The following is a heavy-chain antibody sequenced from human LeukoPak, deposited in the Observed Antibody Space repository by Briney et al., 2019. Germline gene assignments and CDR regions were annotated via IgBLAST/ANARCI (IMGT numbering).Heavy chain of an antibody. D-gene: IGHD6-13*01. V-gene: IGHV3-7*04. Sequence: GGSLRLSCAASGFTFSTYWMSWVRQAPGKGLEWVANINHDGSEKYYVDSVKGRFTISRDSAKNSLHLQMNSLRAEDTAVYFCAREAKRYSSSWYFDNWGQGTLVTVSS. CDR2: INHDGSEK. CDR1: GFTFSTYW. J-gene: IGHJ4*02. CDR3: AREAKRYSSSWYFDN.